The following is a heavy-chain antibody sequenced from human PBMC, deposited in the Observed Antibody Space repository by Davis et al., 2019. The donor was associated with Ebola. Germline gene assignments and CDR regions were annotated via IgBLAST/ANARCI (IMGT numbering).Heavy chain of an antibody. Sequence: ASVKVSCKTSGYNFNRYGISWVRQVPRQGLEWMGWISGYDGVTKYSEKYEGRITLTTETSTSTAYMEVRSLTSDDTALYYCARDGLVPDAIRGGFDPWGQGMLVTVSS. CDR1: GYNFNRYG. D-gene: IGHD2-2*01. V-gene: IGHV1-18*01. J-gene: IGHJ5*02. CDR2: ISGYDGVT. CDR3: ARDGLVPDAIRGGFDP.